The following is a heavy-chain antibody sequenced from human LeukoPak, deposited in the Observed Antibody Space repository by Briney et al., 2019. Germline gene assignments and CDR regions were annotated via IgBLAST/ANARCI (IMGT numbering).Heavy chain of an antibody. CDR1: GFTFSSYS. CDR3: ARDVTAYYYYYGMDV. D-gene: IGHD2-21*02. Sequence: GRSLRLSCAASGFTFSSYSMNWVRQAPGKGLEWVSSISSSSSYIYYADSVKGRFTISRDNAKNSLYLQMNSLRAEDTAVYYCARDVTAYYYYYGMDVWGQGTTVTVSS. V-gene: IGHV3-21*01. CDR2: ISSSSSYI. J-gene: IGHJ6*02.